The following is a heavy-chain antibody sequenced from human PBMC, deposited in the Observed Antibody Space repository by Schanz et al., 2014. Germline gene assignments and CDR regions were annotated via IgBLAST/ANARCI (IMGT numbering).Heavy chain of an antibody. J-gene: IGHJ3*01. V-gene: IGHV3-23*03. CDR3: ARDESRDGYNLAFDV. D-gene: IGHD2-21*01. CDR2: IIYVGGST. CDR1: GFTFSSYA. Sequence: EVQLLESGGGLVQPGGSLRLSCAASGFTFSSYAMSWVRQAPGKGLEWVSIIYVGGSTYYADSVKGPFTISRDSSKNTLFLQMTSLRAYDTAIYICARDESRDGYNLAFDVWGQGTLVTVSS.